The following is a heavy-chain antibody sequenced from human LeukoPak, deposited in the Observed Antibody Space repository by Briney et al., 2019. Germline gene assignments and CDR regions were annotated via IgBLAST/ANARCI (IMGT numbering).Heavy chain of an antibody. Sequence: GGSLRLSCAASGFTFSSYWMLWVRQAPGKGLVWVSRINSDGSSTSYADSVKGRFTISRDNAKNTLYLQMNSLRAEDTAVYYCAREDYGDYFDYWGQGTLVTVSS. CDR3: AREDYGDYFDY. V-gene: IGHV3-74*01. D-gene: IGHD4-17*01. J-gene: IGHJ4*02. CDR2: INSDGSST. CDR1: GFTFSSYW.